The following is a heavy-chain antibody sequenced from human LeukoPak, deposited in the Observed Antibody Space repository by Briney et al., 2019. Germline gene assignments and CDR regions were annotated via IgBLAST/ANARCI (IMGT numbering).Heavy chain of an antibody. D-gene: IGHD6-13*01. V-gene: IGHV3-48*03. CDR1: GFTFSSYE. CDR2: ISSSGSTI. CDR3: AREGSSSWNARIDY. Sequence: PGGSLRLSCAASGFTFSSYEMNWVRQAPGKGLEWVSYISSSGSTIYYADSVKGRFTISRDNAKNSLYLQMNSLRAEDTAVYYCAREGSSSWNARIDYWGQGTLVTVSS. J-gene: IGHJ4*02.